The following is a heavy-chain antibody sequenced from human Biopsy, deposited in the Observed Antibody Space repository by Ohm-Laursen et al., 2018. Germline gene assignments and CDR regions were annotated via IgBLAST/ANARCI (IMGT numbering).Heavy chain of an antibody. Sequence: TLSLTCTVSGASIEDYYWTWIRQAPGKTLEWIASINYRGNTNYNPSFKSRVTMSVDTSKKQLSLRLRSVTAADTAMYYCASVVLGPTNDAFDLWGQGTMVVVSS. V-gene: IGHV4-59*12. CDR2: INYRGNT. D-gene: IGHD2-15*01. CDR3: ASVVLGPTNDAFDL. CDR1: GASIEDYY. J-gene: IGHJ3*01.